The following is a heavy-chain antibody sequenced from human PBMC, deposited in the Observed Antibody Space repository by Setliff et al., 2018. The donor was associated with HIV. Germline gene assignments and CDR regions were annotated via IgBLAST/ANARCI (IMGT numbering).Heavy chain of an antibody. D-gene: IGHD1-26*01. CDR3: ARPTNIDTLYYGSQTFYMYYYGLDV. CDR1: GFTFSSFA. J-gene: IGHJ6*02. CDR2: ISGSGDNT. V-gene: IGHV3-23*01. Sequence: GGSLRLSCAASGFTFSSFAMSWVRQVPGKGLAWVSVISGSGDNTYYADSVKGRFTISRDNSENTLYLQMNSLRADDTAVYFCARPTNIDTLYYGSQTFYMYYYGLDVWGQGTTVTVSS.